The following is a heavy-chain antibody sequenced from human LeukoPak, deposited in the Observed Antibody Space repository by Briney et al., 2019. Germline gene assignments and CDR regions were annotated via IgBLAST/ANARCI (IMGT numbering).Heavy chain of an antibody. CDR2: ISAYNGNT. CDR3: ATFGPGSNYDFWSGYYH. J-gene: IGHJ5*02. V-gene: IGHV1-18*01. D-gene: IGHD3-3*01. CDR1: GYTFTSYG. Sequence: ASVKVSCEASGYTFTSYGISWVRQAPGQGLEWMGWISAYNGNTNYAQKLQGRVTMTTDTSTSTAYMELRSLRSDDTAVYYCATFGPGSNYDFWSGYYHWGQGTLVTVSS.